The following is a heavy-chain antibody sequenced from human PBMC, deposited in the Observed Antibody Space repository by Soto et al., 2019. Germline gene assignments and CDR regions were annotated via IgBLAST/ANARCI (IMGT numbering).Heavy chain of an antibody. Sequence: PSETLSLTCTVSGGSISSGDYYWSWIRQPPGKGLEWIGYIYYSGSTYYNPSLKSRVTISVDTSKNQFSLKLSSVTAEDTAVYSCTRDPTDSISPGSDYWGQGTLVTVSS. V-gene: IGHV4-30-4*01. J-gene: IGHJ4*02. CDR3: TRDPTDSISPGSDY. CDR1: GGSISSGDYY. CDR2: IYYSGST. D-gene: IGHD6-6*01.